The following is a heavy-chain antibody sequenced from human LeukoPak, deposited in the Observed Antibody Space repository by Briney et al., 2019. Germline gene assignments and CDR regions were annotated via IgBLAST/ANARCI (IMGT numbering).Heavy chain of an antibody. CDR3: ARDVPYCSGGSCYPNWFDP. CDR1: GYTFTSYG. CDR2: INPSGGST. V-gene: IGHV1-46*01. D-gene: IGHD2-15*01. J-gene: IGHJ5*02. Sequence: ASVKVSCKASGYTFTSYGISWVRQAPGQGLEWMGIINPSGGSTSYAQKFQGRVTMTRDTSTSTVYMELSSLRSEDTAVYYCARDVPYCSGGSCYPNWFDPWGQGTLVTVSS.